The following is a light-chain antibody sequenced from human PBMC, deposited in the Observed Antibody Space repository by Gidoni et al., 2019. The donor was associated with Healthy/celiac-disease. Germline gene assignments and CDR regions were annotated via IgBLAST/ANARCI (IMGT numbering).Light chain of an antibody. CDR2: GAS. CDR1: QSVSSSY. Sequence: DTVLTQSRGTLSLSPGERASRSCRASQSVSSSYLAWYQQKPGQAPRLLIYGASSRATGIPDRFSGSGSGTDFTLTISRLEPEDFAVYYCQQYGSSPPYTFGQGTKLEIK. CDR3: QQYGSSPPYT. J-gene: IGKJ2*01. V-gene: IGKV3-20*01.